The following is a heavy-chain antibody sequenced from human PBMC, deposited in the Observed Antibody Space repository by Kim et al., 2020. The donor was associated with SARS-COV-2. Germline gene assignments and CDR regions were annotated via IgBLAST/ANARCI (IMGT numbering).Heavy chain of an antibody. V-gene: IGHV3-53*01. CDR1: GFSVSNNY. CDR2: LYSDNIA. D-gene: IGHD1-1*01. Sequence: GGSLRLSCAGSGFSVSNNYMSWVRQAPGKRLEWVSVLYSDNIAYYTDSVKGRFTISRDNSKNTLYLQMNSLRAEDTAAYYCATAPLSGTNTYEFDYWVKGTMVTVSS. CDR3: ATAPLSGTNTYEFDY. J-gene: IGHJ4*02.